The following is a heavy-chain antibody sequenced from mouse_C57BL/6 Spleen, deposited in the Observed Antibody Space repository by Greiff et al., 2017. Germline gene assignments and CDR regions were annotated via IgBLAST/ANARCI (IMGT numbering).Heavy chain of an antibody. CDR2: IYPGSGST. Sequence: QVHVKQPGAELVKPGASVKMSCKASGYTFTSYWITWVKQRPGQGLEWIGDIYPGSGSTNYNEKFKSKATLTVDTSSSTAYMQLSSLTSEDSAVYYCARYYGSLYWYFDVWGTGTTVTVSS. J-gene: IGHJ1*03. CDR3: ARYYGSLYWYFDV. D-gene: IGHD1-1*01. V-gene: IGHV1-55*01. CDR1: GYTFTSYW.